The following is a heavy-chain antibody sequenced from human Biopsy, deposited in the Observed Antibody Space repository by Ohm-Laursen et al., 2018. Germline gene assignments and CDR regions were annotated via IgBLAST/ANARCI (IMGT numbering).Heavy chain of an antibody. CDR2: IYYTGST. Sequence: SETLSFTCTVSGGSISSYYWSWIRQPPGKGLEWIGYIYYTGSTNYNPSLKSRVTISVDTSMNPLSLRLPSVTAADTAVYYCARHAPSYSGSYWRYFDLWGRGTLVTVSS. J-gene: IGHJ2*01. CDR3: ARHAPSYSGSYWRYFDL. V-gene: IGHV4-59*08. D-gene: IGHD1-26*01. CDR1: GGSISSYY.